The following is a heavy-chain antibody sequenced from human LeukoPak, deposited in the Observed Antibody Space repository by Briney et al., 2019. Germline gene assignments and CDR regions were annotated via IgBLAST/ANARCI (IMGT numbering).Heavy chain of an antibody. Sequence: GGSLRLSCAASEFSVGSNYMTWVRQAPGKGLEWVSLIYSGGSTYYADSVKGRFTISRDNAKNSLYLQMNSLRAEDTAVYYCARAGDYYDSSGYWSYWGQGTLVTVSS. J-gene: IGHJ4*02. CDR2: IYSGGST. D-gene: IGHD3-22*01. CDR3: ARAGDYYDSSGYWSY. CDR1: EFSVGSNY. V-gene: IGHV3-66*01.